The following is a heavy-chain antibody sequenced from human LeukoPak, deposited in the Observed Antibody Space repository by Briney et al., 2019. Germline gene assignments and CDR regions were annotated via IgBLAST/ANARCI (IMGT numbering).Heavy chain of an antibody. D-gene: IGHD3-3*01. CDR2: INHSGST. Sequence: SETLSLPCAVYGGSFSGYYWSWIRQPPGKGLEWIGEINHSGSTNYNPSLKSRVTISVDTSKNRFSLKLSSVTAADTAVYYCARGMGFWSGYVVYWGQGTLVTVSS. V-gene: IGHV4-34*01. CDR1: GGSFSGYY. J-gene: IGHJ4*02. CDR3: ARGMGFWSGYVVY.